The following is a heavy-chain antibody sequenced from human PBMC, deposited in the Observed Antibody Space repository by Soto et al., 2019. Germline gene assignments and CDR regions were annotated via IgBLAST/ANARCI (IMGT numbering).Heavy chain of an antibody. CDR3: ARLIHCKTTSCYFDY. D-gene: IGHD2-2*01. CDR2: IYYRGST. CDR1: GGSISSGGYS. Sequence: SETLSLTCAVSGGSISSGGYSWSWIRQPPGKGLEWIGNIYYRGSTNYNPSLKSPVTISVDTSKNQFSLKLSSVTAADTAVFYCARLIHCKTTSCYFDYWGQGTLVTVSS. V-gene: IGHV4-30-2*03. J-gene: IGHJ4*02.